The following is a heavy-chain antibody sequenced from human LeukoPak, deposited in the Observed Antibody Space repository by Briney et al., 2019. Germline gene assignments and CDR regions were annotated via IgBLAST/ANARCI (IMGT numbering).Heavy chain of an antibody. D-gene: IGHD3-10*01. V-gene: IGHV3-66*04. CDR2: IKSDAGT. CDR1: GFTFSNAW. J-gene: IGHJ4*02. CDR3: ARRRGGFGEGDFDY. Sequence: GGSLRLSCAASGFTFSNAWMSWVRQAPGKGLEWVSSIKSDAGTDYADSVRGRFTTSRDDSKNTLYLQMNSLRVDDTAVYYCARRRGGFGEGDFDYWGQGTLVTVPS.